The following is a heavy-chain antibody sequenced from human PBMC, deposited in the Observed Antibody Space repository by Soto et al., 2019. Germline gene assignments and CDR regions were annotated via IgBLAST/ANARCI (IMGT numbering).Heavy chain of an antibody. CDR2: IYHSRST. D-gene: IGHD2-21*02. V-gene: IGHV4-4*02. CDR3: ARRYCGGDCYSLDY. J-gene: IGHJ4*02. CDR1: GGSISSSNW. Sequence: PSETLSLTCAVSGGSISSSNWWSWVRQPPGKGLEWIGEIYHSRSTNYNPSLKSRVTISVDKSKNQFSLKLSSVTAADTAVYYCARRYCGGDCYSLDYWGQGTLVTVS.